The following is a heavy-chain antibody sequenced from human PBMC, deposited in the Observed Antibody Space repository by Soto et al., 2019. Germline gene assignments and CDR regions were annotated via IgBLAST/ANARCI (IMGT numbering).Heavy chain of an antibody. CDR2: INVYNGNT. CDR1: GYTFTHFG. Sequence: QVQLVQSGAEVKKPGASVRVSCKASGYTFTHFGVSWVRQAPGQGLEWMGWINVYNGNTDYEQKFQGRVTTTTDTSTSTAYMDLRSLRSVDTAVYYCARAIAGGYGYTTLDYWGQGTLVTVSS. CDR3: ARAIAGGYGYTTLDY. J-gene: IGHJ4*02. V-gene: IGHV1-18*01. D-gene: IGHD5-18*01.